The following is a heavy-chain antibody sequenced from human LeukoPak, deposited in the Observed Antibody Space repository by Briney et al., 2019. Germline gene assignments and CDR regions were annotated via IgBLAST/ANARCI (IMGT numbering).Heavy chain of an antibody. J-gene: IGHJ4*02. Sequence: SQTLSLTCTVSGGSISSGGYYWSWIRQHPGKGLEWIGYIYYSGSTNYNPSLKSRVTISVDTSKNQFSLKLSSVTAADTAVYYCATEKAVAGTFDYWGQGTLVTVSS. D-gene: IGHD6-19*01. V-gene: IGHV4-31*03. CDR1: GGSISSGGYY. CDR3: ATEKAVAGTFDY. CDR2: IYYSGST.